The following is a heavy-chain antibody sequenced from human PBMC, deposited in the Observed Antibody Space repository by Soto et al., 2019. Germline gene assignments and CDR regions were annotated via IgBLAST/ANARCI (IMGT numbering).Heavy chain of an antibody. J-gene: IGHJ6*02. CDR2: INSDGSST. V-gene: IGHV3-74*01. CDR1: GFTFSSYW. D-gene: IGHD3-10*01. Sequence: EVQLVESGGGLVQPGGSLRLSCAASGFTFSSYWMHWVRQAPGKGLVWVSRINSDGSSTSYADSVKGRFTISRDNAKNKSDLEMNSVMGGGRAGDFGGSGGEIWVGVGGGMDVWGQGTKVTVSS. CDR3: GSGGEIWVGVGGGMDV.